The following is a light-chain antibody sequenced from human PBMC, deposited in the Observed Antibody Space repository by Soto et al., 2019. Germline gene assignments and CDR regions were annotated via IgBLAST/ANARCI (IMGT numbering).Light chain of an antibody. CDR2: EVD. Sequence: QSALTQPPSASGSPGQSVTISCTGTSSDVGGYSFVSWYQHLPGKAPKLIIYEVDKRPSGVPDLFSGSKSGNTASLTVSGLQTEDEADYYCSSYAGAKFYLFGSGTKLTVL. J-gene: IGLJ1*01. CDR3: SSYAGAKFYL. V-gene: IGLV2-8*01. CDR1: SSDVGGYSF.